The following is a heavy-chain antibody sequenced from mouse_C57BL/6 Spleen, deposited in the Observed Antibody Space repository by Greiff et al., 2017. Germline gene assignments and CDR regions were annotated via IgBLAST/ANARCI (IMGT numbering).Heavy chain of an antibody. J-gene: IGHJ3*01. V-gene: IGHV1-52*01. CDR1: GYTFTSYW. CDR3: ARGDYTGFAY. D-gene: IGHD2-13*01. CDR2: IDPSDSVT. Sequence: VQLQQPGAELVRPGSSVKLSCKASGYTFTSYWMLCVKQRPIHGLDWIGNIDPSDSVTHYNQKFKDKATLTVDRCSSTAYKKLSSLTSEDSAVYYCARGDYTGFAYWGQGTLVTVSA.